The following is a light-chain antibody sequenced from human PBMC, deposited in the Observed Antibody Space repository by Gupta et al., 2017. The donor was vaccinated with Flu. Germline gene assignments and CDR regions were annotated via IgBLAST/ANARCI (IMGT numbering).Light chain of an antibody. CDR2: DSS. J-gene: IGKJ1*01. Sequence: ENVLTQSPATLSLSPGERATLSCRASQSVSTFLAWYQQKPGQAPRLVIYDSSTRASGITARFSGSGVGTDFTLTISSLEPEDFAVYYCQQRISWPPSWTFGQGTKVEIK. CDR1: QSVSTF. CDR3: QQRISWPPSWT. V-gene: IGKV3-11*01.